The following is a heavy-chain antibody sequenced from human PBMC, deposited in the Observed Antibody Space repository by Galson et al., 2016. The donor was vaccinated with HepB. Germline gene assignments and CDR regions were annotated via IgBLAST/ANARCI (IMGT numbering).Heavy chain of an antibody. CDR2: ISSSSSYI. CDR3: ARVRCSPSRCQDWFDP. CDR1: GFTFSSYS. Sequence: SLRLSCAASGFTFSSYSMNWVRQAPGKGLEWVSSISSSSSYIYYADSVKGRFTISRDNAKNSLYLQMNSLRAEDTAVYYCARVRCSPSRCQDWFDPWGQGTLVTVSS. J-gene: IGHJ5*02. D-gene: IGHD2-15*01. V-gene: IGHV3-21*01.